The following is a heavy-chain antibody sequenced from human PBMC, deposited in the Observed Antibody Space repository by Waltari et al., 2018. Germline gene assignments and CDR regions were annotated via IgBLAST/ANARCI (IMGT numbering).Heavy chain of an antibody. J-gene: IGHJ4*02. CDR2: IHHSGST. V-gene: IGHV4-34*01. CDR1: GGSFSGYY. CDR3: ARGLKLIGCRSTSCPDY. D-gene: IGHD2-2*01. Sequence: QVQLQQWGAGLLKPSETLSLTCAVYGGSFSGYYWSWIRQPPGKGLEWIGAIHHSGSTNYNPPLTSRVTISVDTSKNQFSLKLISVTAADTAVYYCARGLKLIGCRSTSCPDYWGQGTLVTVSS.